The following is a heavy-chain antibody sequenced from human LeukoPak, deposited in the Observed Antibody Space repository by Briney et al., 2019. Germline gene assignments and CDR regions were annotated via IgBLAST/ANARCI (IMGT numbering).Heavy chain of an antibody. Sequence: GASVKVSCKASGYTFTSYGICWVRQAPGQGLEWMGWINTYNGNTNYAQKLQGRVTMTTDTSTSTAYMDLRSLRSDDTAVYYCARDPSLIVGATISFFDYWGQGTLVTVSS. CDR2: INTYNGNT. CDR3: ARDPSLIVGATISFFDY. V-gene: IGHV1-18*01. J-gene: IGHJ4*02. D-gene: IGHD1-26*01. CDR1: GYTFTSYG.